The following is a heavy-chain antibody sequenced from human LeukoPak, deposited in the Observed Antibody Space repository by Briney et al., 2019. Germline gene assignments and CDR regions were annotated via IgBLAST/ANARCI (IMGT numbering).Heavy chain of an antibody. J-gene: IGHJ3*02. CDR1: GDSITSSSYY. CDR3: ASGRFLEWLLWGSHAFDI. CDR2: IYYSGST. V-gene: IGHV4-39*01. D-gene: IGHD3-3*01. Sequence: SETLSLTCTVSGDSITSSSYYWGWIRQPPGKGLEWIGNIYYSGSTYYNPSLKSRVTIFVDTSKNQFSLKLSSVTAADTAVYYCASGRFLEWLLWGSHAFDIWGQGTMVTVSS.